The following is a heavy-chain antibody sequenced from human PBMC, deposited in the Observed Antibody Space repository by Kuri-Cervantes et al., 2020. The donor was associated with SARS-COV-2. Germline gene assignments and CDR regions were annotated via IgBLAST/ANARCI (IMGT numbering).Heavy chain of an antibody. J-gene: IGHJ3*02. V-gene: IGHV4-39*01. CDR2: IYYSGST. Sequence: SETLSLTCTVSGGSISSSSYYWGWIRQPPGKGLEWIGSIYYSGSTYYNPSLKSRVTISVDTSKNQFSLKLSSVTAADTAVYCCATLGPGSGDLHAFDIWGQGTMVTVSS. CDR1: GGSISSSSYY. CDR3: ATLGPGSGDLHAFDI. D-gene: IGHD3-10*01.